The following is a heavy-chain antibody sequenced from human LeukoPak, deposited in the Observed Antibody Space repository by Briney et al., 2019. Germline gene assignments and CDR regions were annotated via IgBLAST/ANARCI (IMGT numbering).Heavy chain of an antibody. Sequence: SETLSLTCAVHGGSFSGYYWSWIRQPPGKGLEWIGEINHSGSTNYNPSLKSRVTISVDTSKNQFSLKLSSVTAADTAVYYCARGLSNLIVGVENWFDPWGQGTLVTVSS. V-gene: IGHV4-34*01. D-gene: IGHD1-26*01. J-gene: IGHJ5*02. CDR3: ARGLSNLIVGVENWFDP. CDR1: GGSFSGYY. CDR2: INHSGST.